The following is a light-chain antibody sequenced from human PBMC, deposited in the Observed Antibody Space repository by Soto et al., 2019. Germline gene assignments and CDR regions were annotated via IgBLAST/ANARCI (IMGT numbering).Light chain of an antibody. Sequence: IQMTQSPSSLSASVGDRVTITCRASQSISKYLNWYQQKPGKAPKLLIYAASSLHSGVPSTFSGSGSGTDFTLTISSLQPEDFATYYCQQSYSAPPLTFGGGTNVEFK. CDR1: QSISKY. CDR2: AAS. CDR3: QQSYSAPPLT. J-gene: IGKJ4*01. V-gene: IGKV1-39*01.